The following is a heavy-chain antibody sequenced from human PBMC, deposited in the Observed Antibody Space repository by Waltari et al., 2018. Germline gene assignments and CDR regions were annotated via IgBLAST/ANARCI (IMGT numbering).Heavy chain of an antibody. J-gene: IGHJ5*02. Sequence: QLQLQESGPGLVKPSETLSLTCTVSGGSISSSSYYWGWIRQPPGKGLEWIGSIYDSGSTYYNPSLKSRVTISVDTSKNQFSLKLSSVTAADTAVYYCAKVDYANLGWFDPWGQGTLVTVSS. D-gene: IGHD4-17*01. CDR3: AKVDYANLGWFDP. CDR1: GGSISSSSYY. CDR2: IYDSGST. V-gene: IGHV4-39*07.